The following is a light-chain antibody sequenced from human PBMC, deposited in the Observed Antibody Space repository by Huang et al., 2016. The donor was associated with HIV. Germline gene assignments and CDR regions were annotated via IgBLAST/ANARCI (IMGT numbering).Light chain of an antibody. CDR3: QQYYGTPLT. CDR1: QSVLYSSDNKNY. CDR2: WES. Sequence: DIVMTQSPDSLAVSLGARATINCKSSQSVLYSSDNKNYLAWYQQKPGQPPKLLIYWESTRESGVPDRFSGSGSGTDFTLTISSLQAEDVAVYYCQQYYGTPLTFGGGTKVEIK. J-gene: IGKJ4*01. V-gene: IGKV4-1*01.